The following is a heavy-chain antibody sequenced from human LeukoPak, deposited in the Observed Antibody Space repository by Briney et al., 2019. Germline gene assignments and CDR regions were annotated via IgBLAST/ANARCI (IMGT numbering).Heavy chain of an antibody. J-gene: IGHJ3*02. D-gene: IGHD3-22*01. Sequence: SVKVSCKASGGTFSSYAISWGRQAPGQGLEWMGGIIPIFGTANYAQKFQGRVTITADESTSTAYMELSSLRSEDTAVYYCAREVVVISHSAFDIWGQGTMVTVSS. CDR3: AREVVVISHSAFDI. CDR1: GGTFSSYA. V-gene: IGHV1-69*13. CDR2: IIPIFGTA.